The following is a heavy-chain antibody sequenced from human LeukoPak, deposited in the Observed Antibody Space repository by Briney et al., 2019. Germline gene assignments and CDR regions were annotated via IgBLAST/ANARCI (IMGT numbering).Heavy chain of an antibody. V-gene: IGHV1-2*06. Sequence: ASVKVSCKASGYTFTSYYIHWVRQAPGQGLEWMGRINPNNGGTNYAQKFQGRVTMTRDMSMSTAYMELSRLRSVDTAVYYCAGEDNSSGYPPFDISGQGTMVTVPS. J-gene: IGHJ3*02. CDR1: GYTFTSYY. D-gene: IGHD3-22*01. CDR2: INPNNGGT. CDR3: AGEDNSSGYPPFDI.